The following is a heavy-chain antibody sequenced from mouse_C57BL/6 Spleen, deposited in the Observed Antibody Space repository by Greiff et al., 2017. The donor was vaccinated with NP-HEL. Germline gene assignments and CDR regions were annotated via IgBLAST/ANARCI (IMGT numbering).Heavy chain of an antibody. CDR1: GYTFTSYW. D-gene: IGHD3-2*02. CDR3: ARPPDSSGYGDYAMDY. V-gene: IGHV1-59*01. CDR2: IDPSDSYT. Sequence: QVQLQQPGAELVRPGTSVKLSCKASGYTFTSYWMHWVKQRPGQGLEWIGVIDPSDSYTNYNQKFKGKATLTVDTSSSTAYMQLSSLTSEDSAVYYCARPPDSSGYGDYAMDYWGQGTSVTVSS. J-gene: IGHJ4*01.